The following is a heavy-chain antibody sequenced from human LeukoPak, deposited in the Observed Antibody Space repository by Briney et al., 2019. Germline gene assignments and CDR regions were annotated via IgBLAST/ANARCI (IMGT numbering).Heavy chain of an antibody. J-gene: IGHJ4*02. CDR3: ARVRDSSGYYYFDY. CDR2: IYYSGST. V-gene: IGHV4-59*01. Sequence: SETLSLTCTVSGGSISGYYWSWIRQPPGKGLEWIGYIYYSGSTNYNPSLKSRVTISVDTSKNQFSLKLSSVTAADTAVYYCARVRDSSGYYYFDYWGQGTLVTVSS. D-gene: IGHD3-22*01. CDR1: GGSISGYY.